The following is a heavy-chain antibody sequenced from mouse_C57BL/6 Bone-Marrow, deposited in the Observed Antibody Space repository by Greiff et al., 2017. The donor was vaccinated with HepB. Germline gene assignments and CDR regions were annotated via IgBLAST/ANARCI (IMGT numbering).Heavy chain of an antibody. D-gene: IGHD2-2*01. V-gene: IGHV5-9*01. CDR1: GFTFSSYT. CDR3: ARWGGYVWFAY. CDR2: ISGGGGNT. J-gene: IGHJ3*01. Sequence: EVHLVESGGGLVKPGGSLKLSCAASGFTFSSYTMSWVRQTPEKRLEWVATISGGGGNTYYPDSVKGRFTISRDNAKNTLYLKMSSLRSEDTALYYCARWGGYVWFAYWGQGTLVTVSA.